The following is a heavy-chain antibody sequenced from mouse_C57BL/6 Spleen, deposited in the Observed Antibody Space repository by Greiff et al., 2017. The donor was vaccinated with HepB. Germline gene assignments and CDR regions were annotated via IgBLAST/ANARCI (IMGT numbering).Heavy chain of an antibody. CDR3: ARYGNCGDY. Sequence: QVHVKQPGAELVKPGASVKMSCKASGYTFTSYWITWVKQRPGQGLEWIGDIYPGSGSTNYNEKFKSKATLTVDTSSSTAYMQLSSLTSEDSAVYYCARYGNCGDYWGQGTTLTVSS. CDR1: GYTFTSYW. CDR2: IYPGSGST. D-gene: IGHD2-1*01. V-gene: IGHV1-55*01. J-gene: IGHJ2*01.